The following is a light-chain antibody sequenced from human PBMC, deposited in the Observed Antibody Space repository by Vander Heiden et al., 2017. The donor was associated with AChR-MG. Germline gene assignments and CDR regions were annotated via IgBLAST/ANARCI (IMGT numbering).Light chain of an antibody. CDR3: AAWDDSLNGWV. V-gene: IGLV1-44*01. CDR1: SSNVGSNT. Sequence: QSVLPQPPSASGTPGQSVTISCSGSSSNVGSNTVIWYQQLPGAAPKLLIYSNNQRPSGVPDGFSGSKSGTSASLAIGGLQSEDEADYYCAAWDDSLNGWVFGGGTKLTVL. CDR2: SNN. J-gene: IGLJ3*02.